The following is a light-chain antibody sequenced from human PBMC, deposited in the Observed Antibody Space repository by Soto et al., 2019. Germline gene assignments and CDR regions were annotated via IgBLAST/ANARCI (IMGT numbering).Light chain of an antibody. J-gene: IGKJ4*01. CDR2: GTS. Sequence: EIVMTQSPATLSVSPGERATLSCGASQSISSNLAWYQQKPGQAPRLLMYGTSTRATDIPARFTGRGSGTEFTLTISSLQSEDFAVYYCQQYNKWPLTFGGGTKVEIK. CDR1: QSISSN. CDR3: QQYNKWPLT. V-gene: IGKV3-15*01.